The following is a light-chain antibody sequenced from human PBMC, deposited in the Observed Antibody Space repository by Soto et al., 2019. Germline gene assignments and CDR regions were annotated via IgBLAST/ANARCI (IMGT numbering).Light chain of an antibody. Sequence: QSALTQPPSASGPPGQSVTISCTGTSSDVGGYNYVSWYQQHPGKAPKLIIYDVSSRPSGVSNRFSGSKSGNTASLTISGLQAEDEADYYCTSYTSSNTPVFGGGTKFTVL. CDR1: SSDVGGYNY. V-gene: IGLV2-14*01. CDR2: DVS. CDR3: TSYTSSNTPV. J-gene: IGLJ1*01.